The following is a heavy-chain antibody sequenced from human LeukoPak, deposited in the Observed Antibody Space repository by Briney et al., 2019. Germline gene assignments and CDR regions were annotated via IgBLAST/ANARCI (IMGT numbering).Heavy chain of an antibody. CDR3: ASLSRWELQYFDY. CDR1: GGSISSYY. V-gene: IGHV4-59*01. CDR2: IYYSGST. D-gene: IGHD1-26*01. Sequence: SETLSLTCTVSGGSISSYYWSWIRQPPGKGLEWIGYIYYSGSTNYNPSLKSRVTISVDTSKNQFSLKLSSVTAADTAVYYCASLSRWELQYFDYWGQGTLVTVSS. J-gene: IGHJ4*02.